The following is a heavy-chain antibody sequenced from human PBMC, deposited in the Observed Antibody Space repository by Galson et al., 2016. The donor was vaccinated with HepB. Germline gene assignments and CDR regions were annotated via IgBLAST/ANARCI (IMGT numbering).Heavy chain of an antibody. Sequence: SLRLSCAASGFTFSSYGMHWVRQAPGKGLEWVAVISYYGSDKYYADFVKGRFTISRDNSKNTLYLQMNSLRAEDTAVYYCAKDRQLWLGRIDYWGQGTLVTVSS. D-gene: IGHD5-18*01. CDR3: AKDRQLWLGRIDY. J-gene: IGHJ4*02. CDR2: ISYYGSDK. CDR1: GFTFSSYG. V-gene: IGHV3-30*18.